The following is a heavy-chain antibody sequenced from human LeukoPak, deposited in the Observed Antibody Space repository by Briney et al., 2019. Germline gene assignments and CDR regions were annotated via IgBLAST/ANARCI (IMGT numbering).Heavy chain of an antibody. Sequence: ASVKVSCKASGYTFTSYGISWVRQAPGQGLEWMGWISAYNGNTNYAQKLQGRVTMTTDTSTSTAYMELRSLRSDDTAVYYCAREATYYDFWSGYYRPDDYYYGMDVWGQGTTVTVSS. CDR1: GYTFTSYG. V-gene: IGHV1-18*01. CDR2: ISAYNGNT. CDR3: AREATYYDFWSGYYRPDDYYYGMDV. J-gene: IGHJ6*02. D-gene: IGHD3-3*01.